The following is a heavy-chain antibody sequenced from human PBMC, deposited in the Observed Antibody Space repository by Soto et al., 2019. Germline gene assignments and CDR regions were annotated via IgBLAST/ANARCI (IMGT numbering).Heavy chain of an antibody. Sequence: ASVKVSCKASGYIFTDYYMHWVRQAPGQELGWMGRINPNSGGTNHAQKFQGRVTMTRDTSISTAYTELSSLRSEDTATYYCARDLRIVGATGHYYGMDVWGQGTTVTVS. V-gene: IGHV1-2*06. CDR2: INPNSGGT. J-gene: IGHJ6*02. CDR3: ARDLRIVGATGHYYGMDV. D-gene: IGHD1-26*01. CDR1: GYIFTDYY.